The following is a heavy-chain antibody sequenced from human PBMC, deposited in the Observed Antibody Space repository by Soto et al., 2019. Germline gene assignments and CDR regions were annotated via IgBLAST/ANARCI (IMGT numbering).Heavy chain of an antibody. J-gene: IGHJ4*02. D-gene: IGHD3-10*01. Sequence: GGSLRLSCVASVITFGSRAMSWVRQAPGEGLEWVSTITDSGGGAKYADSVRGRFAISRDNSKKTLYLQMSSLTAEDPAIYYCARGSTDSYPGSRIFDFWGRGTLVTVSS. CDR2: ITDSGGGA. V-gene: IGHV3-23*01. CDR1: VITFGSRA. CDR3: ARGSTDSYPGSRIFDF.